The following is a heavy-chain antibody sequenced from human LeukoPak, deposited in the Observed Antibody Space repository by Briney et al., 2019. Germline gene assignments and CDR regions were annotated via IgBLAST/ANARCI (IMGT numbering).Heavy chain of an antibody. CDR3: ARAGSGYYYYYMDV. CDR1: GYTFTSYD. J-gene: IGHJ6*03. D-gene: IGHD3-22*01. Sequence: ASVKVSCKASGYTFTSYDINWVRQATGQGLEWMGWMNPNSGNTGYAQKFQGRVTMTRNTSISTAYMEPSSLRSEDTAVYYCARAGSGYYYYYMDVWGKGTTVTVSS. V-gene: IGHV1-8*01. CDR2: MNPNSGNT.